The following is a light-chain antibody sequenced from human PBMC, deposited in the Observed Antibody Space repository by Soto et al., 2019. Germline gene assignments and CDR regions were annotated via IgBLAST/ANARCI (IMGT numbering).Light chain of an antibody. CDR1: QTIGTG. CDR3: QQYNPYSVN. Sequence: DIQVTQSPSTLSASVGDRVTITCLSRQTIGTGLAWYQQKPGKAPKLLIYDASNLETGVPSRFSGSGSGTEFTLTISSLQPDDFATYYCQQYNPYSVNVGQGTKLEIK. V-gene: IGKV1-5*01. CDR2: DAS. J-gene: IGKJ2*01.